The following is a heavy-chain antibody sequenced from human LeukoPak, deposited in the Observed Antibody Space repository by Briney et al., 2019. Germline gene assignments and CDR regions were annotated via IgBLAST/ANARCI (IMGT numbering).Heavy chain of an antibody. D-gene: IGHD6-19*01. CDR1: GFTITNYA. J-gene: IGHJ5*02. CDR2: INVGNGNT. Sequence: ASVKVSCKTSGFTITNYAIHWVRQAPGQRLEWMGWINVGNGNTKYSQEFQGRITITRDTSASTVYMELSSLRSEDMAVYYCARDSSGWYHWFDPWGQGSLVTVSS. V-gene: IGHV1-3*03. CDR3: ARDSSGWYHWFDP.